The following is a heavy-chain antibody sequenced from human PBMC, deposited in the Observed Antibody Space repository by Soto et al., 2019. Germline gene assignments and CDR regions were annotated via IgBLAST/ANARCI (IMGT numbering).Heavy chain of an antibody. Sequence: QITLKESGPTLVKPTQTLTLTCSLAGFSLITSVVGVVWIRQPPGQSLEWLALIFWNVNEHYNPSLRGMVTITNDTSRNQVVLTMANMAPVDTATYYWARRMTTVTNYFDPWGQGTLVTVSS. CDR3: ARRMTTVTNYFDP. J-gene: IGHJ5*02. D-gene: IGHD4-17*01. CDR1: GFSLITSVVG. CDR2: IFWNVNE. V-gene: IGHV2-5*01.